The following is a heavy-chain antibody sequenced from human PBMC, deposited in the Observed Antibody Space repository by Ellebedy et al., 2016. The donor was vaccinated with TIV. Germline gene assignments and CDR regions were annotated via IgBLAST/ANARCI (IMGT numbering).Heavy chain of an antibody. D-gene: IGHD3-9*01. CDR3: AREGTGIFDW. J-gene: IGHJ4*02. Sequence: GESLKISCAASGFPFSRYWMSWVRQAPGKGLEWVANTKPDGGEKYYVDSVKGRFTVSRDNAKSSLSLQMNSLRAEDTAVYYCAREGTGIFDWWGQGTLVTVSS. V-gene: IGHV3-7*03. CDR1: GFPFSRYW. CDR2: TKPDGGEK.